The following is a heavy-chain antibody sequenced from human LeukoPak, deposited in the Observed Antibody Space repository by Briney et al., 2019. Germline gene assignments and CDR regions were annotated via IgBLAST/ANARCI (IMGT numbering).Heavy chain of an antibody. V-gene: IGHV3-23*01. CDR3: AKDSAAARPFNYFDY. Sequence: LGGSLRLSCAASGFTFSSYAMSWVRQAPGKGLEWVSAISGSGGSTYYADSVKGRFTISRDNSKNTLYLQMNSLRAEDTAVYYCAKDSAAARPFNYFDYWGQGTLVTVSS. CDR2: ISGSGGST. CDR1: GFTFSSYA. D-gene: IGHD6-6*01. J-gene: IGHJ4*02.